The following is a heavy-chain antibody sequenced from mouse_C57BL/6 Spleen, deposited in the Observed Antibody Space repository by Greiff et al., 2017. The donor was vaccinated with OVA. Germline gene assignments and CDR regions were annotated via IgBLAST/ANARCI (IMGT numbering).Heavy chain of an antibody. J-gene: IGHJ2*01. CDR1: GYAFSSYW. Sequence: QVQLQQSGAELVKPGASVKISCKASGYAFSSYWMNWVKQRPGKGLEWIGQIYPGDGDTNYNGKFKGKATLTADKSSSTAYMQLSSLTYEDSAVYFCARWGQLGHGGYYFDYWGQGTTLTVSS. D-gene: IGHD4-1*02. CDR2: IYPGDGDT. V-gene: IGHV1-80*01. CDR3: ARWGQLGHGGYYFDY.